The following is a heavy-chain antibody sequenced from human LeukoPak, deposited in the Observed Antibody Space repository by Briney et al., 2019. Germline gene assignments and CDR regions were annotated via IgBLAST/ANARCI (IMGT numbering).Heavy chain of an antibody. D-gene: IGHD6-19*01. Sequence: GGSLRLSCAASGFTFSNYWMSWVRQAPGKGLEWVANIKQDGSEKYNVDSVKGRFTISRDNAKNSVYLQMNSLRSEDTAVYYCARRAVAGMADYWGQGTLVTVSS. CDR1: GFTFSNYW. CDR3: ARRAVAGMADY. CDR2: IKQDGSEK. J-gene: IGHJ4*02. V-gene: IGHV3-7*01.